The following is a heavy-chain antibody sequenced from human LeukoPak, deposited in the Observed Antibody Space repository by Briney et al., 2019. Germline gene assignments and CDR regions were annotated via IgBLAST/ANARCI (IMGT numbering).Heavy chain of an antibody. Sequence: GGSLRLSCAASGFTFSSYAMSWVRQAPGKGLEWVSAISGSGGSTYYADSVKGRFTISRDNSKNTLYLQMNSLRAEDTAVYYCAKDQVDTAMVDPYFDYWGQGTLVTVSS. CDR2: ISGSGGST. V-gene: IGHV3-23*01. J-gene: IGHJ4*02. CDR1: GFTFSSYA. D-gene: IGHD5-18*01. CDR3: AKDQVDTAMVDPYFDY.